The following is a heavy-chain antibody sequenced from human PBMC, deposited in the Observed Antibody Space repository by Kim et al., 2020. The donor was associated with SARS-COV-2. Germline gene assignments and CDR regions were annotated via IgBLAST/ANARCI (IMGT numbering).Heavy chain of an antibody. D-gene: IGHD4-17*01. CDR2: IKSKTDGGTT. CDR3: TTATTMTTIDAFDI. V-gene: IGHV3-15*01. Sequence: GGSLRLSCAASGFTFSNAWMSWVRQAPGKGLEWVGRIKSKTDGGTTDYAAPVKGRFTISRDDSKNTLYLQMNSLKTEDTAVYYCTTATTMTTIDAFDIWGQGTMVTVSS. CDR1: GFTFSNAW. J-gene: IGHJ3*02.